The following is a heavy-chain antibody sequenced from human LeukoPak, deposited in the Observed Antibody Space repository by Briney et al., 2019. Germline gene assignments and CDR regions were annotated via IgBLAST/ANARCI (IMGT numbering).Heavy chain of an antibody. CDR2: INPNSGGT. CDR3: ARDQGYYTRSYFDY. V-gene: IGHV1-2*02. J-gene: IGHJ4*02. Sequence: ASVKVSCKASGYTFTGYYMHWVRQAPGQGLEWMGWINPNSGGTNYAQKFQGRVTMTRDTSISTAYMELSRLRSDDTAVYYFARDQGYYTRSYFDYWGQGTLVTVFS. D-gene: IGHD3-22*01. CDR1: GYTFTGYY.